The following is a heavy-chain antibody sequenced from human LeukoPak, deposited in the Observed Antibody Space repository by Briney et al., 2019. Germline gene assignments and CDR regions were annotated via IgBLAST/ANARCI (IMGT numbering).Heavy chain of an antibody. CDR2: INPSGGST. CDR1: GYTFTSYY. J-gene: IGHJ4*02. CDR3: ARDLPLGAPDY. Sequence: ASVKVSCKASGYTFTSYYMHWVRQAPGQGLEWMGIINPSGGSTSYAQKFQGRVTMTRDTSTSTVYMELSSLRSDDTAVYYCARDLPLGAPDYWGQGTLVTVSS. D-gene: IGHD3-10*01. V-gene: IGHV1-46*01.